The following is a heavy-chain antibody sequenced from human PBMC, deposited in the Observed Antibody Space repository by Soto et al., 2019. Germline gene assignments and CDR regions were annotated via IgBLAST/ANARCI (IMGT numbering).Heavy chain of an antibody. J-gene: IGHJ3*02. Sequence: SETLSLTCVVSGGSFSTYYYSWIRQSPGKGLEWIGEINHNGNNNYSPSLKSRVTMSLDTSKNQFSLKLTSVTAADTAVYYCARGGSNDWQVAFDIWGQGPMVAV. V-gene: IGHV4-34*01. CDR2: INHNGNN. D-gene: IGHD3-9*01. CDR3: ARGGSNDWQVAFDI. CDR1: GGSFSTYY.